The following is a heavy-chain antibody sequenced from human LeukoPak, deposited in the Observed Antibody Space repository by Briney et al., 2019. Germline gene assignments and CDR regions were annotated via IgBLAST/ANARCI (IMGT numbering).Heavy chain of an antibody. Sequence: ASVKVSCKASGYTFTGHYMHWVRQAPGQGLEWMGWINPKSGGTNHAQKFKGRVTMTTDTSVSTVYMELSRLRYYDTAVYYCARDWLDDLTGSRRFDPWGQGTLVTVSS. CDR2: INPKSGGT. J-gene: IGHJ5*02. D-gene: IGHD3-9*01. V-gene: IGHV1-2*02. CDR1: GYTFTGHY. CDR3: ARDWLDDLTGSRRFDP.